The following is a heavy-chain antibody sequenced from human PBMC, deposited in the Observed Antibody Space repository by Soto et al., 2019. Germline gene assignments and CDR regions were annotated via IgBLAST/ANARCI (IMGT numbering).Heavy chain of an antibody. V-gene: IGHV1-8*01. CDR3: AKVSRRGSAIDFDY. Sequence: QVQLVQSGAEVKKPGASVKVSCKASGYTFSSYDINWVRQATGQGPEWMGWMNPISGDTGYAQKFQGRVTMTRNTXXTTAYMELYSLRSEDTAVYYCAKVSRRGSAIDFDYWGQGTLVTVS. J-gene: IGHJ4*02. D-gene: IGHD3-10*01. CDR1: GYTFSSYD. CDR2: MNPISGDT.